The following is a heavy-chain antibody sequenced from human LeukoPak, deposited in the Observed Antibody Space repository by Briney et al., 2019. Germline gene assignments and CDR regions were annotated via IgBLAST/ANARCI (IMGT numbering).Heavy chain of an antibody. Sequence: GSLRLSCAASGFTFSSYAMSWVRQAPGKGLEWVSAISGSGGSTYYADSVKGRFTISRDNSKDTLYLQMNSLRAEDTAVYYCAKGITMIVVVKVAFDIWGQGTMVTVSS. J-gene: IGHJ3*02. V-gene: IGHV3-23*01. CDR2: ISGSGGST. CDR1: GFTFSSYA. D-gene: IGHD3-22*01. CDR3: AKGITMIVVVKVAFDI.